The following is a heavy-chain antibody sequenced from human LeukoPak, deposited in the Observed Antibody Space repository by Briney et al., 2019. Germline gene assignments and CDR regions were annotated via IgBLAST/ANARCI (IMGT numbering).Heavy chain of an antibody. D-gene: IGHD6-19*01. CDR1: GFTFSSYS. J-gene: IGHJ6*02. CDR2: ISSSSSTI. Sequence: GGSLRLSCAASGFTFSSYSMNWVRQAPGKGLEWVSYISSSSSTIYYADSVKGRFTISRDNSKNTLYLQMNSLRAEDTAVYYCAKDQERGSGWGAPSYYGMDVWGQGTTVTVSS. V-gene: IGHV3-48*01. CDR3: AKDQERGSGWGAPSYYGMDV.